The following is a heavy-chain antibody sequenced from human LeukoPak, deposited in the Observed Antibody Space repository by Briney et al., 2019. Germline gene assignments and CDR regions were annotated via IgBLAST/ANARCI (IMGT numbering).Heavy chain of an antibody. D-gene: IGHD4-17*01. J-gene: IGHJ4*02. CDR2: IYNNGDT. V-gene: IGHV3-66*01. CDR3: ARSPAYGDYLFDY. CDR1: GFTVSSNH. Sequence: GGSLRLSCAVSGFTVSSNHMSWVRQAPGKGLEWISVIYNNGDTYYADSVKGRFTISRDNSKNTLYLQMHSLRAEDTAVYYCARSPAYGDYLFDYWGQGTLVTVSS.